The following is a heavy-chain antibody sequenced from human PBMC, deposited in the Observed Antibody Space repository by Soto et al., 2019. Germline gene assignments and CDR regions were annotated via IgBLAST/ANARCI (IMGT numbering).Heavy chain of an antibody. CDR2: INHSGST. J-gene: IGHJ4*02. D-gene: IGHD6-13*01. V-gene: IGHV4-34*01. CDR3: ASGPHIAAAGKIFDY. Sequence: SETLSLTCAVYGGSFSGYYWSWIRQPPGKGLEWIGEINHSGSTNYNPSLKSRVTISVDTSKNQFSLKLSSVTAADTAVYYCASGPHIAAAGKIFDYWGQGTLVTVSS. CDR1: GGSFSGYY.